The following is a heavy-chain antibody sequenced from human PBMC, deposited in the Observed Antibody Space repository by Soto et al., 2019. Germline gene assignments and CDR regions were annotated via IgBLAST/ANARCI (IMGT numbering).Heavy chain of an antibody. Sequence: GESLKISCKGSGYSFTSYWISWVRQMPGKGLEWMGRIDPSDSYTNYGPSFQGHVTISADKSISTAYLQWSSLKASDTAMYYCASSIGYCSGGSCNSLYYYYGMDVWGPGTTVTVSS. J-gene: IGHJ6*02. V-gene: IGHV5-10-1*01. CDR1: GYSFTSYW. CDR2: IDPSDSYT. D-gene: IGHD2-15*01. CDR3: ASSIGYCSGGSCNSLYYYYGMDV.